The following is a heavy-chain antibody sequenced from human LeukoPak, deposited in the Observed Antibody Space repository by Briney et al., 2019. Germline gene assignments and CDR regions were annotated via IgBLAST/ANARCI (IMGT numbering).Heavy chain of an antibody. D-gene: IGHD3-3*02. CDR2: ITTYNGNT. CDR1: GYTFTGYG. J-gene: IGHJ4*02. CDR3: ARCILATCRYLPSFDF. V-gene: IGHV1-18*01. Sequence: GASVKVSCKASGYTFTGYGISWVRQALGQGLEWMGWITTYNGNTNFAQKVQGRVTMTTDTSTSTAYMELRSLRSDDTAVYYCARCILATCRYLPSFDFWGQGTLVTVSS.